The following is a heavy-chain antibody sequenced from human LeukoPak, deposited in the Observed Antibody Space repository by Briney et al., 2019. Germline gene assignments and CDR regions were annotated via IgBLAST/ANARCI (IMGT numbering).Heavy chain of an antibody. CDR2: IKGDESAR. CDR3: ARDVVGSHDY. V-gene: IGHV3-7*01. J-gene: IGHJ4*02. D-gene: IGHD1-26*01. CDR1: GFTFSSYW. Sequence: GGSLRLSCAASGFTFSSYWMAWVRQAPGKGLEWVANIKGDESARHQADSVKGRFTISRDNTRNSLYLQMTNLRGDDTAVYYCARDVVGSHDYWGQGTLVTVSS.